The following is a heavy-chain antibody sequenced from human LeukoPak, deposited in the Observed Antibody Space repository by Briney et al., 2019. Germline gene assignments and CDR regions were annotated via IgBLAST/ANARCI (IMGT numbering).Heavy chain of an antibody. CDR2: ISSNEGST. J-gene: IGHJ2*01. Sequence: GGSLRLSCAASGFTFSSYAMHWVRQAPGKGLEYVSAISSNEGSTYYANSVKGRFTISRDNSKNTLYLQMGSLRAEDMAVYYCARDRDRDYGSGSYFLWYFDLWGRGTLVTVSS. CDR1: GFTFSSYA. D-gene: IGHD3-10*01. CDR3: ARDRDRDYGSGSYFLWYFDL. V-gene: IGHV3-64*01.